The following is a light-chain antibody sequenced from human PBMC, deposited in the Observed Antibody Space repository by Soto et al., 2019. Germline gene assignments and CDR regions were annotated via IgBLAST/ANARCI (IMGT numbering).Light chain of an antibody. CDR1: SSNIGAGYD. CDR3: QSYDSSLSGYVV. J-gene: IGLJ2*01. Sequence: QSVLTQPPSVSGAPGQRVTISCTGSSSNIGAGYDVHWYQQLPGTAPKLLIYGNSNRPSGVPDRFSGSKSDTSASLAITGIQAEDEADYYCQSYDSSLSGYVVFGGGTKLTVL. V-gene: IGLV1-40*01. CDR2: GNS.